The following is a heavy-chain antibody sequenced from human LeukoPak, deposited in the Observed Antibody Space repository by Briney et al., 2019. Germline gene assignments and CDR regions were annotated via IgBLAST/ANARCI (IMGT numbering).Heavy chain of an antibody. D-gene: IGHD2/OR15-2a*01. J-gene: IGHJ4*02. CDR2: IYYSGST. V-gene: IGHV4-59*01. CDR3: ARGNPWVFDY. Sequence: SETLSLTCTVSGGSISSYYWSWIRQPPGKGLEWIGYIYYSGSTNYNPSLKSRVTISVDTSKNQFSLKLSPVTAADTAVYYCARGNPWVFDYWGQGTLVTVSS. CDR1: GGSISSYY.